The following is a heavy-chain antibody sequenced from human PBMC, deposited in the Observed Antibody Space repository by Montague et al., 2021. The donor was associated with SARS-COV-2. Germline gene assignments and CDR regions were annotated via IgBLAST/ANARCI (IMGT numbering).Heavy chain of an antibody. J-gene: IGHJ6*02. D-gene: IGHD6-19*01. CDR2: IYYSGST. CDR3: ARAIGSMYSSGFYYYYYGMDV. V-gene: IGHV4-59*01. CDR1: GGSISSYY. Sequence: SETLSLTCTVSGGSISSYYWSWIRQPPGKGLEWIGYIYYSGSTNYNPSLKSRVTISVDTSKNQFSLKLSSVTAADTAVYYCARAIGSMYSSGFYYYYYGMDVWGQGTTVTVSS.